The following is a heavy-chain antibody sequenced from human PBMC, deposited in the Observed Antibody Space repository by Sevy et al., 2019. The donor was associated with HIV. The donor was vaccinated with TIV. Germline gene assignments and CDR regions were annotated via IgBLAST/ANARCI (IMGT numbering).Heavy chain of an antibody. CDR3: ASFGGNSDFGFDY. Sequence: SETLSLTCTVSGGSISSSSYYWGWIRQPPGKGLEWIGSIYYSGSTYYNPSLKSRVTISVDTSKNQFSLKLSSVTAADTAVYYCASFGGNSDFGFDYWGQGTLVTVSS. CDR1: GGSISSSSYY. CDR2: IYYSGST. V-gene: IGHV4-39*01. D-gene: IGHD2-21*02. J-gene: IGHJ4*02.